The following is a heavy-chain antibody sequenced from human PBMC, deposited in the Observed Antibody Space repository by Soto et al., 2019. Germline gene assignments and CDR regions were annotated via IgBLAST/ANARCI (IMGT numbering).Heavy chain of an antibody. J-gene: IGHJ3*02. V-gene: IGHV3-74*01. Sequence: PGGSLRLSCAASGFTFSSYWMHWVRQAPGKGLVWVSRINSDGSSTSYADSVKGRFTISRDNAKNTLYLQMNSLRAEDTAVYYCARRSQTGSDAFDIWGKGKMVTVSS. CDR2: INSDGSST. CDR3: ARRSQTGSDAFDI. CDR1: GFTFSSYW. D-gene: IGHD1-1*01.